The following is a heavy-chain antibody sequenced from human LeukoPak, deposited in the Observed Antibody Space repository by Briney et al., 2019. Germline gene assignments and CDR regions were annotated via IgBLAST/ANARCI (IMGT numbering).Heavy chain of an antibody. V-gene: IGHV1-18*01. CDR1: GCTFTSYG. D-gene: IGHD2-2*01. J-gene: IGHJ4*02. CDR3: ARDLSWEGEVEVAADDY. Sequence: ASVKVSCKASGCTFTSYGISWVRQAPGQGLEWMGWISAYNGNTNYAQKLQGRVTMTTDTSTSTAYMELRSLRSDDTAVYYCARDLSWEGEVEVAADDYWGQGTLVTVSS. CDR2: ISAYNGNT.